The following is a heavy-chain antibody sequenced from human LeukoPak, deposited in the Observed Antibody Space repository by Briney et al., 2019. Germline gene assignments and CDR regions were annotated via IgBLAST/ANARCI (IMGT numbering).Heavy chain of an antibody. D-gene: IGHD3-22*01. Sequence: PGGSLRLSCAASGFTFSSYEMNWVRQAPGKGLEWVSYISSSGSTIYYADSVKGRFTISRDNSKNTLYLQMNSLRAEDTAVYYCAKFTSGSFDYWGQGTLVTVSS. J-gene: IGHJ4*02. CDR2: ISSSGSTI. CDR1: GFTFSSYE. CDR3: AKFTSGSFDY. V-gene: IGHV3-48*03.